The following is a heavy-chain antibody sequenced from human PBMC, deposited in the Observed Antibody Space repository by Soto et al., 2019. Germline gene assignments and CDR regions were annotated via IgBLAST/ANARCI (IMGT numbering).Heavy chain of an antibody. CDR3: ATGAGTPYLRNYSGGYDY. V-gene: IGHV3-74*01. CDR2: INSDGSST. J-gene: IGHJ4*02. CDR1: GFTFSSYW. Sequence: EVQLVESGGGLVQPGGSLRLSCAASGFTFSSYWMHWVRQAPGKGLVWVSRINSDGSSTSYADSVKGPFTISRDNAKNTLYLQMNSLRAEGTGVYYCATGAGTPYLRNYSGGYDYWGQGTLVTVSS. D-gene: IGHD1-7*01.